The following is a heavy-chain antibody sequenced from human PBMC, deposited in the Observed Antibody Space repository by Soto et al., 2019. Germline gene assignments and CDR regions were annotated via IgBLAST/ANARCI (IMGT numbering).Heavy chain of an antibody. CDR2: INPNIGSA. J-gene: IGHJ4*02. Sequence: ASVKVSCKASGYTFTGYYMHWVRQAPGQGLEWMGGINPNIGSANYAQKFQGRVTMTRDESTSTAYMELSSLRSEDTAVYYCARDLIPQQLVLDYWGQGTLVTVSS. V-gene: IGHV1-2*02. D-gene: IGHD6-13*01. CDR3: ARDLIPQQLVLDY. CDR1: GYTFTGYY.